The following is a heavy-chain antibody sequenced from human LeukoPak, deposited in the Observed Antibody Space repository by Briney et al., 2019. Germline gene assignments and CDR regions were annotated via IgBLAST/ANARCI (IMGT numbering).Heavy chain of an antibody. Sequence: PGRSLRLSCAASGFTFSSNWMSWVRQAPGKGLEWVANIKQDGSDKYYVDSVKGRFTISRDNAKNSLYLQMNSLRVEDTAVYYCARDYDWGQGTLVTVSS. CDR1: GFTFSSNW. V-gene: IGHV3-7*01. CDR3: ARDYD. J-gene: IGHJ4*02. D-gene: IGHD4-17*01. CDR2: IKQDGSDK.